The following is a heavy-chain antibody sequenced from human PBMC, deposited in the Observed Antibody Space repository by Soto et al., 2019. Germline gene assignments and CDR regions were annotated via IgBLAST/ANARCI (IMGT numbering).Heavy chain of an antibody. D-gene: IGHD6-13*01. CDR3: AKGGYSSSWPFDY. J-gene: IGHJ4*02. CDR2: ISWNSGSI. CDR1: GFTFDDYA. Sequence: EVQLVESGGGLVQPGRSLRLSCAASGFTFDDYAMHWVRQAPGKGLEWVSGISWNSGSIGYADSVKGRFTISRDNAKNSLYLQMNRLRAEDTALYYCAKGGYSSSWPFDYWGQGTLVTVSS. V-gene: IGHV3-9*01.